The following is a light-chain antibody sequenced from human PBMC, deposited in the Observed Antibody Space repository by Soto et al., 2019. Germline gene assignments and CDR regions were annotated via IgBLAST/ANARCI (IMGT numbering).Light chain of an antibody. CDR1: ESVSSN. J-gene: IGKJ4*01. CDR3: QQYNKWPLT. Sequence: EIVMTQSPATLSVSQGERATLSCRASESVSSNLAWYQQKPGQDPRLLIYGASTRATGIPARFSGSGSGTEFTLTISSLQSEDFAVYYCQQYNKWPLTFGGGTKVEIK. V-gene: IGKV3-15*01. CDR2: GAS.